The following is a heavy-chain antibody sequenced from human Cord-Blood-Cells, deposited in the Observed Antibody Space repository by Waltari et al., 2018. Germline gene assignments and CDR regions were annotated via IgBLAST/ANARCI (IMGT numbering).Heavy chain of an antibody. J-gene: IGHJ4*02. D-gene: IGHD3-10*01. CDR3: ASRPKLWFGELPQAGY. Sequence: QLLLQESGPGLVKPAETLSLTCTVSGGSISSSSYDSGWIRQRPGKGLEWIGSIDYSGSTYYNPSLKSRVTISVDTSKNQLSLKLSSVPAADTAVYYCASRPKLWFGELPQAGYWGQGTLVTVSS. CDR2: IDYSGST. CDR1: GGSISSSSYD. V-gene: IGHV4-39*01.